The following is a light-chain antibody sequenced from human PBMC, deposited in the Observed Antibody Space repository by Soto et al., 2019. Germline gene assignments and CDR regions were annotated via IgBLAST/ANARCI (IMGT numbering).Light chain of an antibody. J-gene: IGKJ1*01. CDR2: TAS. CDR1: QSIASY. Sequence: DIQMTQSPSSLSASVGDRVTITCRASQSIASYLNWYQQKPGKAPKLLIYTASTLQSGVPSRFSGSGSGTDFTLTISSLQPEDFATYYCQQSFNLPRTFGPGTKVDI. CDR3: QQSFNLPRT. V-gene: IGKV1-39*01.